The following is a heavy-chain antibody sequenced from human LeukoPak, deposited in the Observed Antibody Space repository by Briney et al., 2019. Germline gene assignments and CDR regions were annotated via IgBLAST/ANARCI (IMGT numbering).Heavy chain of an antibody. CDR1: GYSFSTYW. J-gene: IGHJ4*02. V-gene: IGHV5-51*01. D-gene: IGHD3-22*01. CDR3: ARLAKTYYAGVY. Sequence: GESLKSSCKTSGYSFSTYWLAWVRQVPGKGLEWMSIIYPDDSETRYSPSFQGQVTISADKSTGTAYLQWNSLKASDTAMYYCARLAKTYYAGVYWGQGTLVAVSS. CDR2: IYPDDSET.